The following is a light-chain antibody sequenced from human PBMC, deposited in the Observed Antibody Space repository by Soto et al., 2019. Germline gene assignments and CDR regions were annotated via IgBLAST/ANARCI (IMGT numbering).Light chain of an antibody. Sequence: DIQMTQSPSTLSASVGDGVTITCRASQNISVWLAWYQQRPGKAPKFLIYDASNLETGVSSRFSGSGSGTEFTLTIRSLQPDDFATYYCQQYDSSSPTFGQGTKVDFK. V-gene: IGKV1-5*01. CDR3: QQYDSSSPT. CDR1: QNISVW. CDR2: DAS. J-gene: IGKJ2*01.